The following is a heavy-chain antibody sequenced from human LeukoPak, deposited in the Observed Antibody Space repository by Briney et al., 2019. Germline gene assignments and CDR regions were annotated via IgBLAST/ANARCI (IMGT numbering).Heavy chain of an antibody. D-gene: IGHD5-18*01. Sequence: GGSLRLSCAASGFTFSSYGMHWVRQAPGKGLVWVARIRYDGSNKYYADSVKGRFTISRDNSKNTLYLQMNSLRAEDTAVYYCAKEGEDTAMGDFDYWGQGTLVTVSS. CDR3: AKEGEDTAMGDFDY. J-gene: IGHJ4*02. CDR2: IRYDGSNK. V-gene: IGHV3-30*02. CDR1: GFTFSSYG.